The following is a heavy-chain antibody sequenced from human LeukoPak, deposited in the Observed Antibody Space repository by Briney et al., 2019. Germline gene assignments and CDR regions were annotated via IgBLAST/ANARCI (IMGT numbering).Heavy chain of an antibody. Sequence: SETLSLTCTVSGGSVSSGSYYWSWIRQPPGKGLEWIGYIYYSGSTNYDPSLKSRVTISIDTSNNQFSLKLSAVTAADTAVYYCARGYTAADYWGQGTLVTVSS. CDR2: IYYSGST. CDR3: ARGYTAADY. CDR1: GGSVSSGSYY. D-gene: IGHD5-18*01. J-gene: IGHJ4*02. V-gene: IGHV4-61*01.